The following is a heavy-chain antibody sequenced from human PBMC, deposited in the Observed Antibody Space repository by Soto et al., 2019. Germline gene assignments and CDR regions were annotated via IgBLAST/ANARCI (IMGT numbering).Heavy chain of an antibody. J-gene: IGHJ4*02. D-gene: IGHD4-17*01. V-gene: IGHV3-73*02. CDR1: GFTFSDSA. CDR2: IRSNATNYAT. Sequence: EVQLVESGGGLVQPGGSLKLSCAASGFTFSDSAIHWVRQTSGQGLEWVGRIRSNATNYATVYAASLEGRFTISRDDAKNTAHLQMNSLKTEDTAVYYCTRTNDGDYSTFDYWCQGTLVIVSS. CDR3: TRTNDGDYSTFDY.